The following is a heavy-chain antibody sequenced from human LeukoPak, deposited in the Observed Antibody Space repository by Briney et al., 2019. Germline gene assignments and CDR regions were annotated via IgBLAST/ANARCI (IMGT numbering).Heavy chain of an antibody. CDR2: ITNTGNT. D-gene: IGHD3-10*01. J-gene: IGHJ6*02. CDR3: ARKTPGTSVDV. CDR1: GDSISNSAYY. Sequence: PSETLSLTCTVSGDSISNSAYYWVWIRQPPGKGLEWIGTITNTGNTYSNPSFKSRVTISIDTSKTQISLKLTSVTAADTAVFYCARKTPGTSVDVWGQGTPVTVSS. V-gene: IGHV4-39*01.